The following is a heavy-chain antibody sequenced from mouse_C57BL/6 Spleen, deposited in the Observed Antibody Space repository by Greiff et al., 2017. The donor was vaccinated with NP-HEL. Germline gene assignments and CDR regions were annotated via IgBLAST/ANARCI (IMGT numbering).Heavy chain of an antibody. J-gene: IGHJ1*03. CDR2: IYPGDGDT. CDR1: GYAFSSSW. CDR3: ARSRAQGYFEV. V-gene: IGHV1-82*01. D-gene: IGHD3-3*01. Sequence: VQLQESGPELVKPGASVKISCKASGYAFSSSWMNWVKQRPGKGLEWIGRIYPGDGDTNYNGKFKGKATLTADKSSSTAYMQLSSLTSEDSAVYFCARSRAQGYFEVWGTGTTVTVSS.